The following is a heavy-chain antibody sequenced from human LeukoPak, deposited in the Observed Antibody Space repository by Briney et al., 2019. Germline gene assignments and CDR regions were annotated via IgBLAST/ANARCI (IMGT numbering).Heavy chain of an antibody. V-gene: IGHV3-11*03. J-gene: IGHJ3*02. CDR2: ISTSGVYT. CDR3: AKNRIAAAGCVFDI. Sequence: GGSLRLSCAASGFTFSDHYMRWLRQAPGKGLEWVSYISTSGVYTNYADSVKGRFTISRDDAKNSLYLQMNSLIAEVTAMYYCAKNRIAAAGCVFDIWGQGTMVTVSS. CDR1: GFTFSDHY. D-gene: IGHD6-13*01.